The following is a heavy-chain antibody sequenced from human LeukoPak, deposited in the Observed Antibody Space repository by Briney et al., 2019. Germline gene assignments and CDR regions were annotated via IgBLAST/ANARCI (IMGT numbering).Heavy chain of an antibody. CDR2: ISGIGGRT. D-gene: IGHD3/OR15-3a*01. Sequence: GGSLRLSCAASGFTFSSYAMSWVRQAPGKGLEWVSNISGIGGRTYYADPVKGRFTTSRDDSKNTLYLQMYSLRAADTAVYYVAKSGLDRFDYWGQGTLVTVSS. V-gene: IGHV3-23*01. J-gene: IGHJ4*02. CDR3: AKSGLDRFDY. CDR1: GFTFSSYA.